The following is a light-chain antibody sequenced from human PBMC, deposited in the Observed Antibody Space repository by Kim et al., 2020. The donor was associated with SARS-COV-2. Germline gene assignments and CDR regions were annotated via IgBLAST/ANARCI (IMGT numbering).Light chain of an antibody. J-gene: IGKJ1*01. CDR2: GAS. Sequence: GERATPSCRARQGGSSSYVAWYQQKTGQAPRLLIYGASSRATGIPDRFSGSGAGTDFTLTISRLEPEDVAVYYCQQYGSSPQTFGQGTKVDIK. CDR1: QGGSSSY. CDR3: QQYGSSPQT. V-gene: IGKV3-20*01.